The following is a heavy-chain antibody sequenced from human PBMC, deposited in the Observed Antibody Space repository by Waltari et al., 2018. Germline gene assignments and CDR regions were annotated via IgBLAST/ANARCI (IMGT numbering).Heavy chain of an antibody. CDR1: GYTFINYN. Sequence: QVHLVQSGAEVKKPGASVKVSCKASGYTFINYNMHWVRQAPGQGLEWMGIINPIVGSTSYSQKFQGRVTMTRDTSTSTVYMEMSSLTSEDTAVYYCAWMLGSWGQGTLVTVSS. J-gene: IGHJ4*02. D-gene: IGHD2-2*03. CDR2: INPIVGST. CDR3: AWMLGS. V-gene: IGHV1-46*01.